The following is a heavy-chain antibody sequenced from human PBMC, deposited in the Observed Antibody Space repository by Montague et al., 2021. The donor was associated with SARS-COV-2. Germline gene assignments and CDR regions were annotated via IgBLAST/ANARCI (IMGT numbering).Heavy chain of an antibody. Sequence: SETLSLTCEVSGGSISSYYWSWIRQSPGKGLEWIGYVHYTGSTKYNPSLKTRVTLTLDTPKNHFSLRLNSVTAADTAMYYCARAQNTCFIANCVNYFDFWGLGAQVTVSS. D-gene: IGHD1-1*01. V-gene: IGHV4-59*01. J-gene: IGHJ4*02. CDR1: GGSISSYY. CDR3: ARAQNTCFIANCVNYFDF. CDR2: VHYTGST.